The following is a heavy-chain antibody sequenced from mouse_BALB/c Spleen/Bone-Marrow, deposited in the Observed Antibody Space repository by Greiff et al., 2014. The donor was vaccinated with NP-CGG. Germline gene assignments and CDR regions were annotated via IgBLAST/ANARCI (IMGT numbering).Heavy chain of an antibody. CDR2: IDPSDSEI. CDR3: VRKYGKGGDY. V-gene: IGHV1-61*01. J-gene: IGHJ2*01. Sequence: QVQLQQPGAEVVRPGASVKLSCKASGYTFTGYWMNWVKQRPGQGLEWIGMIDPSDSEIHYNPMFRDKATLTGDKSSSTAYMQLSSLTSDDSAVYYCVRKYGKGGDYWGQGTTLTVSS. D-gene: IGHD2-10*02. CDR1: GYTFTGYW.